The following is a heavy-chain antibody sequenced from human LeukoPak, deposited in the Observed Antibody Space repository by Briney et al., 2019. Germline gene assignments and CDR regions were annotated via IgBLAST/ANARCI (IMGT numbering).Heavy chain of an antibody. CDR2: ISWNSGSI. CDR1: GFTFDDYA. D-gene: IGHD1-26*01. J-gene: IGHJ4*02. Sequence: GGSLRLSCAASGFTFDDYAMHWVRQAPGKGLEWVSGISWNSGSIGYADSVKGRFTISRDNSKNTLYLQMNSLRAEDTAVYYCATPSGSYRHVDHWGQGTLDTVSS. V-gene: IGHV3-9*01. CDR3: ATPSGSYRHVDH.